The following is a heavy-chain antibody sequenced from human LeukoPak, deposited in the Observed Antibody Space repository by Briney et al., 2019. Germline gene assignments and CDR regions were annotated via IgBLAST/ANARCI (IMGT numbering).Heavy chain of an antibody. CDR1: GFTFGNYW. CDR2: IKFDESEK. V-gene: IGHV3-7*03. J-gene: IGHJ4*02. CDR3: AKYDSSSWYPYFDY. Sequence: GGSLRLSCAASGFTFGNYWMAWVRQAPGKGLEWVASIKFDESEKHYVDSVKGRFTISRDTAKNSLYLQMNSLRAEDTAVYYCAKYDSSSWYPYFDYWGQGTLVTVSS. D-gene: IGHD6-13*01.